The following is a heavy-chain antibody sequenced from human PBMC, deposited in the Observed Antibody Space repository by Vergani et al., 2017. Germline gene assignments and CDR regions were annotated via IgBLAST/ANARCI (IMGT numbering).Heavy chain of an antibody. CDR3: ARGSVLLYFDWLKYGMDV. Sequence: EVQLLESGGGLVQPGGSLRLSCAASGFTVSSNYMSWVRQAPGKGLEWVSVIYSGGSTYYADSVKGRFTISRDNSKNTLYLQMNSLRAEDTAVYYCARGSVLLYFDWLKYGMDVWGQGTTVTVSS. CDR1: GFTVSSNY. CDR2: IYSGGST. J-gene: IGHJ6*02. D-gene: IGHD3-9*01. V-gene: IGHV3-53*01.